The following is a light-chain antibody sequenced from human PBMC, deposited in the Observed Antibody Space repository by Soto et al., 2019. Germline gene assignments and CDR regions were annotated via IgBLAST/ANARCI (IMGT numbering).Light chain of an antibody. CDR2: DAS. Sequence: EIVLTQSPATLSLSPGERATLSCRASQSVSSYLAWYQQKPGQAPRLLIYDASNRATGIPARFSGSGSGTDFTLTISSLEPEDFAVXXXXXRSNWPLTFGGGTKVEIK. J-gene: IGKJ4*01. V-gene: IGKV3-11*01. CDR3: XXRSNWPLT. CDR1: QSVSSY.